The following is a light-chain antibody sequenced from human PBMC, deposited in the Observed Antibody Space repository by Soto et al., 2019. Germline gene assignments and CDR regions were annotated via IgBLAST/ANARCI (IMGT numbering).Light chain of an antibody. CDR3: QQYGTSPPT. CDR2: AAS. V-gene: IGKV3D-20*01. Sequence: EIVLTQSPATLSLSPGERATLSCGASQSVTSNFLAWYQQKPGLAPRLLIYAASTRATAVPDRFSGSGSGTDFTLTITRLESEDFAVYVCQQYGTSPPTFGPGTKVDIK. J-gene: IGKJ3*01. CDR1: QSVTSNF.